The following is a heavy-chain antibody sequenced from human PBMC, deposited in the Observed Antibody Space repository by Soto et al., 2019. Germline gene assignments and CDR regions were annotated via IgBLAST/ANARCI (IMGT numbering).Heavy chain of an antibody. CDR2: IWYDGSNK. Sequence: GGSLRLSCAASGFTFSSYGMHWVRQAPGKGLEWVAVIWYDGSNKYYADSVKGRFTISRDNSKNTLYLQMNSLRAEDTAVYYCARDSKGDFWSGYYYYYYYYMDVWGKGTTVTVSS. V-gene: IGHV3-33*01. J-gene: IGHJ6*03. D-gene: IGHD3-3*01. CDR1: GFTFSSYG. CDR3: ARDSKGDFWSGYYYYYYYYMDV.